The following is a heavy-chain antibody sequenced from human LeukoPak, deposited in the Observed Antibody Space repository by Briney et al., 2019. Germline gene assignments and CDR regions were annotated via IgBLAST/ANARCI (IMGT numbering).Heavy chain of an antibody. CDR2: IGTAGDT. V-gene: IGHV3-13*01. D-gene: IGHD2-15*01. J-gene: IGHJ3*02. CDR3: ARAYCSGGSCLDAFDI. Sequence: GGSLRLSCAASGFTFSSYDMHWVRQATGKGLEWVSAIGTAGDTYYPGSVKGRFTISRENAKNSLYLQMNSLRAGDTAVYYCARAYCSGGSCLDAFDIWGQGTMVTVSS. CDR1: GFTFSSYD.